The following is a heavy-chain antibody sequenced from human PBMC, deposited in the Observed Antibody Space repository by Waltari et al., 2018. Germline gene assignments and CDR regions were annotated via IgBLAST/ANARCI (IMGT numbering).Heavy chain of an antibody. Sequence: QVQLVQSGAEVKKPGASVKVSCKASGYTFTGYYMHWVRQAPGQGLEWMGWINPNSGGTNYAQKFQGRVTITTGESTSTAYMELSSLRSEDTAVYYCARARGMATTTYYFDYWGQGTLVTVSS. CDR2: INPNSGGT. CDR1: GYTFTGYY. CDR3: ARARGMATTTYYFDY. J-gene: IGHJ4*02. V-gene: IGHV1-2*02. D-gene: IGHD5-12*01.